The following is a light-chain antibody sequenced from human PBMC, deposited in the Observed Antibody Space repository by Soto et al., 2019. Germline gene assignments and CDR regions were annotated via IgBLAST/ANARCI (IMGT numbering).Light chain of an antibody. V-gene: IGKV3-20*01. CDR2: GAS. CDR3: QQYGSSPRT. CDR1: QSVTSSY. J-gene: IGKJ2*01. Sequence: EIVLTQSPGTLSLSPGERATLSCRASQSVTSSYLAWYQQKPGQAPRLLIYGASSRATGIPNRFSGSGSGTAFTLTSSRLEPEDFAVYYCQQYGSSPRTFGQGTKLEIK.